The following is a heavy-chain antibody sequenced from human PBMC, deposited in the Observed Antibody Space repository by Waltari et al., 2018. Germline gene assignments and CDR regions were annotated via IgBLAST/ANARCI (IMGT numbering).Heavy chain of an antibody. CDR2: IIPIFGTA. V-gene: IGHV1-69*01. D-gene: IGHD2-2*01. Sequence: LEWMGGIIPIFGTANYAQKFQGRVTITADESTSTAYRELSSLRSEDTAVYYCARSVVVVPAAMGDWFDPWGQGTLVTVSS. CDR3: ARSVVVVPAAMGDWFDP. J-gene: IGHJ5*02.